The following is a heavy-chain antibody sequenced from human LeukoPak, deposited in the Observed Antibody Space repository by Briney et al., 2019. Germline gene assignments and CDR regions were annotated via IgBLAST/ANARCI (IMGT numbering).Heavy chain of an antibody. D-gene: IGHD2-21*02. V-gene: IGHV1-69*04. CDR1: GGTFSSYA. CDR3: AREGVKYCGGDCYSRLGL. Sequence: ASVKVSCKASGGTFSSYAISWVRQAPAQGLEWMGRIIPILGIANYAQKFQGRVTITADKSTSTAYMELSSLRSEDTAVYYCAREGVKYCGGDCYSRLGLWGQGTLVTVSS. J-gene: IGHJ4*02. CDR2: IIPILGIA.